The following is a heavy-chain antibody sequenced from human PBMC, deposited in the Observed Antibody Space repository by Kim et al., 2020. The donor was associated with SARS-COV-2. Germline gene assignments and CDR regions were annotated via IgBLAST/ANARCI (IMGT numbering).Heavy chain of an antibody. CDR1: GGTFSSYA. V-gene: IGHV1-69*13. J-gene: IGHJ6*02. CDR3: ARVACSSTSCYTRTPEYYYYYGMDV. CDR2: IIPIFGTA. D-gene: IGHD2-2*02. Sequence: SVKVSCKASGGTFSSYAISWVRQAPGQGLEWMGGIIPIFGTANYAQKFQGRVTITADESTSTAYMELSSLRSEDTAVYYCARVACSSTSCYTRTPEYYYYYGMDVWGQGTTVTVSS.